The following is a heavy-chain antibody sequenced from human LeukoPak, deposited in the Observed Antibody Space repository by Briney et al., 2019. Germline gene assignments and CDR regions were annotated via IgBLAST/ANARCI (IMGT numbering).Heavy chain of an antibody. V-gene: IGHV4-4*07. D-gene: IGHD3-22*01. CDR3: ARALVSRYYDSSGYYPLHYYGMDV. CDR2: IYTSGST. J-gene: IGHJ6*02. CDR1: GGSISSYY. Sequence: SETLSLTCTVSGGSISSYYWSWIRQPAGKGLEWIGRIYTSGSTNYNPSLKSRVTMSVDTSKNQFSLKLSSVTAADTAVYYCARALVSRYYDSSGYYPLHYYGMDVWGQGTTVTVSS.